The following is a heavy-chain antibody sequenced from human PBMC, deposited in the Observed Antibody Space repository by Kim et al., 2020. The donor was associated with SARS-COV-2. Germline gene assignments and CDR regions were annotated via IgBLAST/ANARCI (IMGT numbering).Heavy chain of an antibody. J-gene: IGHJ5*02. CDR2: MNPNIGNT. Sequence: ASVKVSCKASGYSFTSHDLNWVRQATGQGLEWMGWMNPNIGNTAYAQKFQGRVTMTMDTSISTAYMELSSLTSEDTAVYSCVRRTSYYDSSGYFWYPWGQ. CDR1: GYSFTSHD. V-gene: IGHV1-8*01. D-gene: IGHD3-22*01. CDR3: VRRTSYYDSSGYFWYP.